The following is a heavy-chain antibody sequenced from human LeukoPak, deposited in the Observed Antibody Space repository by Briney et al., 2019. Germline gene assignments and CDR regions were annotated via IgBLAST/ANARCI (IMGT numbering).Heavy chain of an antibody. V-gene: IGHV3-21*01. CDR1: GFTFSSYS. CDR3: ASGEMATIDY. Sequence: GGSLRLSCAASGFTFSSYSMTWVRQAPGKGLEWVSSISSSSSYIYYADSVKGRFTISRDNAKNSLYPQMNSLRAEDTAVYYCASGEMATIDYWGQGTLVTISS. D-gene: IGHD5-12*01. J-gene: IGHJ4*02. CDR2: ISSSSSYI.